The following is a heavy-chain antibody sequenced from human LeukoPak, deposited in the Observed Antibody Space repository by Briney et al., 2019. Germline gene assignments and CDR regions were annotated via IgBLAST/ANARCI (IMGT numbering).Heavy chain of an antibody. CDR2: IYYSGST. D-gene: IGHD3-10*01. CDR1: GGSISSGDYY. Sequence: SETLSLTCTVSGGSISSGDYYWSWIRQPPGKGLEWIGYIYYSGSTYYKPSLKSRVTISVDTSKNQFSLKLSSVTAADTAVYYCARDSGYGSGDYYFDYWGQGTLVTVSS. J-gene: IGHJ4*02. V-gene: IGHV4-30-4*01. CDR3: ARDSGYGSGDYYFDY.